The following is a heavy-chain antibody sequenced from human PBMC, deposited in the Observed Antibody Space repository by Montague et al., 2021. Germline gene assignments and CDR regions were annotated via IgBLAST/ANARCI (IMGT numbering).Heavy chain of an antibody. J-gene: IGHJ4*02. D-gene: IGHD5-24*01. CDR2: IGDSGRNT. V-gene: IGHV3-23*01. CDR1: GFTFGSSA. Sequence: SLRLSCAASGFTFGSSAMSWVRQAPGKGLEWVSSIGDSGRNTYYADSMKGRFTVSRDNSKNTLYLQMNSLSPEDTAVYYCAKRMAIYKQLYYFDYWGQGALVTVPS. CDR3: AKRMAIYKQLYYFDY.